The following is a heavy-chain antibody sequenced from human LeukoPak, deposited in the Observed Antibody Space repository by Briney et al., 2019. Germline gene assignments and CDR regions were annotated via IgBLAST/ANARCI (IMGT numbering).Heavy chain of an antibody. CDR2: KNPNSGNT. CDR1: GYTFTSYD. D-gene: IGHD5-12*01. V-gene: IGHV1-8*01. CDR3: ASYSGYDYVLDY. Sequence: ASVKVSCKASGYTFTSYDINWVRQATGQGLEWMGWKNPNSGNTGYAQKFQGRVTMTRNTSISTAYMELSSLRSEDTAVYYCASYSGYDYVLDYWGQGTLVTVSS. J-gene: IGHJ4*02.